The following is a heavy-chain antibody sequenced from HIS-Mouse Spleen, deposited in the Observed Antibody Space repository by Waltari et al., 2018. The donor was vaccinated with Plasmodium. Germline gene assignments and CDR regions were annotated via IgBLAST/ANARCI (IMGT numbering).Heavy chain of an antibody. CDR3: ARGPTYSSSYYFDY. J-gene: IGHJ4*02. Sequence: GSLRLSCAASVFIFRSYHLPWVRHATGKGLEWVSAIGTAGYTYYPGSVKGRFTISRENAKNSLYLQMNSRRAGDTAVYYCARGPTYSSSYYFDYWGQGTLVTVSS. V-gene: IGHV3-13*01. CDR2: IGTAGYT. D-gene: IGHD6-6*01. CDR1: VFIFRSYH.